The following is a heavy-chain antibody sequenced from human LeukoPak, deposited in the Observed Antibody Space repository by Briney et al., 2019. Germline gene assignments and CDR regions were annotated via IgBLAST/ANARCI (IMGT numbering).Heavy chain of an antibody. CDR1: GFTFSSYW. J-gene: IGHJ5*02. Sequence: GGSLRLSCEASGFTFSSYWMHWVRQASGKGLVWVSRINSDGSITSYADSVKGRFTISSDNAKNTLYLQMNSLRVEDTAMYYCARDGILVAGTVDWFDPWGQGTLVTVSS. CDR2: INSDGSIT. V-gene: IGHV3-74*01. CDR3: ARDGILVAGTVDWFDP. D-gene: IGHD6-19*01.